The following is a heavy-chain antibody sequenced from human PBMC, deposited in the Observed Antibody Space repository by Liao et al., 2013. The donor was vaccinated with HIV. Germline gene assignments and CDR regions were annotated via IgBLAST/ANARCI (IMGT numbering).Heavy chain of an antibody. Sequence: QLQLQESGPGLVKPSETLSLTCTVSGGSIRSSSYYWSWIRQPAGKGLEWIGRIYTSGSTNYNPSLKSRVTLSLDTSKNQFSLKLSSVTAADTAVYYCARESRNWGSWYFDYWGQGTLVTVSS. CDR3: ARESRNWGSWYFDY. V-gene: IGHV4-61*02. D-gene: IGHD7-27*01. J-gene: IGHJ4*02. CDR2: IYTSGST. CDR1: GGSIRSSSYY.